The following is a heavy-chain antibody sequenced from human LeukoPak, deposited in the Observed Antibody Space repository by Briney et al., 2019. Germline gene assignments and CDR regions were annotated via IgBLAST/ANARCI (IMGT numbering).Heavy chain of an antibody. D-gene: IGHD3-16*02. CDR3: ARGHFYDYIWGSYRPDAFDI. J-gene: IGHJ3*02. V-gene: IGHV4-34*01. CDR2: INHSGST. CDR1: GGSFSGYY. Sequence: SETLSLTCAVYGGSFSGYYWSWIRQPPGKGLEWIGEINHSGSTNYNPSLKSRVTIPVDTSKNQFSLKLGSVTAADTAVYYCARGHFYDYIWGSYRPDAFDIWGQGTMVTVSS.